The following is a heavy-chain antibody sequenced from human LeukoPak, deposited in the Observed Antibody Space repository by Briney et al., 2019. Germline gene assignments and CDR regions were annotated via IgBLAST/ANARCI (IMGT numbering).Heavy chain of an antibody. CDR2: ISSSGSTI. V-gene: IGHV3-48*03. J-gene: IGHJ6*03. CDR3: AKNGDRGAYCSGGSCYPYYYYYMDV. D-gene: IGHD2-15*01. CDR1: GFTFSSYE. Sequence: PGRSLRLSCAASGFTFSSYEMNWVRQAPGKGLEWVSYISSSGSTIYYADSVKGRFTISRDNSKNTLFLQVNSLRAEDTAIYYCAKNGDRGAYCSGGSCYPYYYYYMDVWGKGTTVTISS.